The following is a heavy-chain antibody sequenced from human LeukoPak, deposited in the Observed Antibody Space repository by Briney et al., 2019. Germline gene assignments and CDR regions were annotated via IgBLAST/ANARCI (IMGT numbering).Heavy chain of an antibody. J-gene: IGHJ4*02. Sequence: SETLSLTCIVSGGSISSYYWSWIRQPPGKGLEWIGYIYYSGSTNYNPSLKSRVTISVVTSKNQFSLKLSSVTAADTAVYYCARARYSSAPFDYWGQGTLTTVSS. CDR1: GGSISSYY. CDR2: IYYSGST. D-gene: IGHD6-25*01. V-gene: IGHV4-59*01. CDR3: ARARYSSAPFDY.